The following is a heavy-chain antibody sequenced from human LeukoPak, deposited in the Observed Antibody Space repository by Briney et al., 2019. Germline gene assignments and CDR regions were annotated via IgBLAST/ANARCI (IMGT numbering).Heavy chain of an antibody. CDR1: GYTFSDYF. J-gene: IGHJ4*02. CDR3: AKEHITTVTPEDC. D-gene: IGHD4-17*01. Sequence: ASVKVSCKASGYTFSDYFIHWVRQAPGQGLEWMGRINPYSGYTNYAQKFHGRVTMTRDSSVRTAYMEVSSLTSDDTAIYYCAKEHITTVTPEDCWGQGTLLTVSS. V-gene: IGHV1-2*06. CDR2: INPYSGYT.